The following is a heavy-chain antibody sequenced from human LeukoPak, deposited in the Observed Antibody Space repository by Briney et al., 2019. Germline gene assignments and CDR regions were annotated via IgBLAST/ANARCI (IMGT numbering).Heavy chain of an antibody. Sequence: GGSLRLSCAASGFTFSSSWMTWVRQAPGKGLEWVAHIKEDGTEEYYVDSVKGRFTISRDNAKNSLSLQMNSLRAEDTAVYYCARSRGSSGRYYFDYWGQGTLVTVSS. CDR3: ARSRGSSGRYYFDY. V-gene: IGHV3-7*05. J-gene: IGHJ4*02. D-gene: IGHD6-19*01. CDR2: IKEDGTEE. CDR1: GFTFSSSW.